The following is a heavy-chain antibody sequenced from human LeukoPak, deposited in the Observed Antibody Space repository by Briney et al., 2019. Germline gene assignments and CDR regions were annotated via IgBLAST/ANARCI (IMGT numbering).Heavy chain of an antibody. D-gene: IGHD3-10*01. CDR3: ARDLVLWWFDL. CDR2: ISYSGST. Sequence: SETLSLTCTVSGGSVSTDSYYWNWIRQPPGKGLEWIGYISYSGSTIYNPSLKSRVIISVDTSKNQFSLKLSSVTAADTAIYYCARDLVLWWFDLWGQGIPVTVSS. J-gene: IGHJ5*02. V-gene: IGHV4-61*01. CDR1: GGSVSTDSYY.